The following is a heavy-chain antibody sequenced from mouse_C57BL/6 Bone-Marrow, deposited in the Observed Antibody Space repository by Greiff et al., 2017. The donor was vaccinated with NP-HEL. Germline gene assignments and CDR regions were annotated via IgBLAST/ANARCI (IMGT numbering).Heavy chain of an antibody. Sequence: EVQRVESGGGLVQPGGSMKLSCAASGFTFSDAWMDWVRQSPEKGLEWVAEIRNKANNHATYYAESVKGRFTISRDDSKSSVYLQMNSLRAEDTGIYYCTRGGLPYFDYWGQGTTLTVSS. CDR1: GFTFSDAW. V-gene: IGHV6-6*01. J-gene: IGHJ2*01. D-gene: IGHD2-4*01. CDR2: IRNKANNHAT. CDR3: TRGGLPYFDY.